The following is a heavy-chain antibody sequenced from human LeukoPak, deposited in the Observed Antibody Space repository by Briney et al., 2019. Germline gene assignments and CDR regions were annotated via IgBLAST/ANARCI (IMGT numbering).Heavy chain of an antibody. V-gene: IGHV4-39*01. CDR1: GGSISSSSYY. CDR2: IYYSGST. Sequence: SETLSLTCTVSGGSISSSSYYWGWIRQPPGKGLEWIGSIYYSGSTYYNPSLKSRVTISVDTSKNQFSLKLSSVTAADTAVYYCARQGGGYSYGFCDYWGQGTLVTVSS. CDR3: ARQGGGYSYGFCDY. D-gene: IGHD5-18*01. J-gene: IGHJ4*02.